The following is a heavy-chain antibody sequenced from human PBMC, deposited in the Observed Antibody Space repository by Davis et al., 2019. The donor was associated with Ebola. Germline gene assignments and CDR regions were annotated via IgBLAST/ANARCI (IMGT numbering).Heavy chain of an antibody. V-gene: IGHV3-23*01. J-gene: IGHJ4*02. D-gene: IGHD1-26*01. CDR2: ISDGSRDT. CDR1: GFTFSSYA. Sequence: GESLKISCAASGFTFSSYAMSWVRQAPGKGLEWISTISDGSRDTHYADSVKGRFTISRDNSKNTLYLQMNSLRAEDTAVYYCARFYSGNYFDYWGQGTLVTVST. CDR3: ARFYSGNYFDY.